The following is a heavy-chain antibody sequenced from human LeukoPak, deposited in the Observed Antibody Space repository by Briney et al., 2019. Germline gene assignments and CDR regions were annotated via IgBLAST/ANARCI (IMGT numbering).Heavy chain of an antibody. V-gene: IGHV3-30*14. CDR1: GFTFSTYA. CDR2: VSSNGNNNA. D-gene: IGHD5-18*01. J-gene: IGHJ4*02. CDR3: ARESGTAMVYFDY. Sequence: PGGSLRLSCAASGFTFSTYAMYWVRRAPGMGLEWVATVSSNGNNNAYYADSVKGRFTISRDNSKNTLYLQMGSLRAEDMAVYYCARESGTAMVYFDYWGQGTLVTVSS.